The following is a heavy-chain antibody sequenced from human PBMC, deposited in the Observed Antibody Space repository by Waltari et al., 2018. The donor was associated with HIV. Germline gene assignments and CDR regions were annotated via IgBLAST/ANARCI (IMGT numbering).Heavy chain of an antibody. CDR3: ARDPSYIDSGSYSPLPDY. V-gene: IGHV4-39*07. CDR1: GGSISSSSYY. D-gene: IGHD1-26*01. J-gene: IGHJ4*02. Sequence: QLQLQESGPGLVKPSETLSLTCTVSGGSISSSSYYWGWIRQPPGKGLEWIGSIYYSGSTYYNPSLKSRVTISVDTSKNQFSLKLSSVTAADTAVYYCARDPSYIDSGSYSPLPDYWGQGTLVTVSS. CDR2: IYYSGST.